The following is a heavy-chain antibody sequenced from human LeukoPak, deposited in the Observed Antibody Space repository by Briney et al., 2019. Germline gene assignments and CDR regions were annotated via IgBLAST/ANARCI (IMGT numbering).Heavy chain of an antibody. J-gene: IGHJ4*02. Sequence: SETLSLTCTVSGGSISSGGYYWSWIRQPPGKGLEWIGHIYYSGSTNYNPSLESRVTLSLDTSKNQFSLKLTSVTAADTAVYYCARHLYGSGSYNYWGQGTLVTVST. CDR1: GGSISSGGYY. V-gene: IGHV4-61*08. CDR3: ARHLYGSGSYNY. CDR2: IYYSGST. D-gene: IGHD3-10*01.